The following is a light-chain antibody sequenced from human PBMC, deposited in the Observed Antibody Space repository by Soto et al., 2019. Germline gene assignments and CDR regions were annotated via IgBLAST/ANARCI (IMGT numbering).Light chain of an antibody. CDR2: DAS. J-gene: IGKJ3*01. Sequence: EIVLTQSPATLSLSPGERATLSCRASQSISTYLAWYQQKPGRAPRLLIYDASNRAAGIPARFGGSGSGTDFTLTISSLEPEDFAVYYCHQRSTWPFTFCPGTKVDI. CDR3: HQRSTWPFT. CDR1: QSISTY. V-gene: IGKV3-11*01.